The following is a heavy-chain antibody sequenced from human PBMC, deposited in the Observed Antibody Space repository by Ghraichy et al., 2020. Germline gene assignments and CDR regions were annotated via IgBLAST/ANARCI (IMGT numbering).Heavy chain of an antibody. CDR1: GFTFSTYA. CDR3: ASGGGDSGWPRFFFDD. D-gene: IGHD6-19*01. J-gene: IGHJ4*02. V-gene: IGHV3-23*01. Sequence: GGSLRLSCGTSGFTFSTYAMSWVRQAPGKGLEWVSSVGGSGAIYYAGSAKGRFTISRDFSKNTLYLEMTSLRVDDTAVCYCASGGGDSGWPRFFFDDWGQGTLVSVSS. CDR2: VGGSGAI.